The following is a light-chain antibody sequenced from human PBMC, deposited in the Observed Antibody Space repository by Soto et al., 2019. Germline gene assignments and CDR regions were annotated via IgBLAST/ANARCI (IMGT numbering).Light chain of an antibody. Sequence: IQMTQSPSSLSAFVGDRVTVTCRASQSINIYLYWYQQRPGKAPTLLIYGASSLQSGVASRFSGGGSRTDFTLTISSLQPEDFATYYCQQSFRSPYTFGQGTKLEIK. CDR3: QQSFRSPYT. J-gene: IGKJ2*01. CDR2: GAS. CDR1: QSINIY. V-gene: IGKV1-39*01.